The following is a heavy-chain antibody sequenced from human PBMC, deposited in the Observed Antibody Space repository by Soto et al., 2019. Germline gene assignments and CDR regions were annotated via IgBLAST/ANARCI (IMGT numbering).Heavy chain of an antibody. CDR3: ARPSYSTSRYYGLDV. D-gene: IGHD6-6*01. CDR1: GDSFSNYW. V-gene: IGHV5-51*01. J-gene: IGHJ6*02. CDR2: IYPGDSDT. Sequence: LGESLKISCKGSGDSFSNYWIGWVRQMPGKGLEWMGIIYPGDSDTRYSPSFQGQVTISADKSISTAYLQWSSLKASDTAMYYCARPSYSTSRYYGLDVWGQGTTVTVSS.